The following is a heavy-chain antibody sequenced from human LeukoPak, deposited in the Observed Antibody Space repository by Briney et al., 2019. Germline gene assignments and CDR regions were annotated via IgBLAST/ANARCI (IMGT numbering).Heavy chain of an antibody. CDR1: GFTFSNYW. CDR3: ARDHGSMILVQTTNWYFDL. D-gene: IGHD3-22*01. CDR2: INQDGSEM. J-gene: IGHJ2*01. V-gene: IGHV3-7*01. Sequence: GGSLRHSCAASGFTFSNYWMSWVRQAPGKGLEWLANINQDGSEMYYVDSVKGRFTISRDNGKNSLYLQINSLRADDTAVYYCARDHGSMILVQTTNWYFDLSGRGTLVTVSS.